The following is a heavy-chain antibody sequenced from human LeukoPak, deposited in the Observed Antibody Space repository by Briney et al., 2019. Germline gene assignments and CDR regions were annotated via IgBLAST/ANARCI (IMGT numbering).Heavy chain of an antibody. J-gene: IGHJ4*02. CDR2: ISSNGGSI. CDR3: AAYSDYDVAY. CDR1: GFTFSSYG. V-gene: IGHV3-64*01. D-gene: IGHD5-12*01. Sequence: PGGSLRLSCAASGFTFSSYGMHWVRQAPGKGLEYVSAISSNGGSIYYANSVKGRFTISRDNSKNTLFLQMGSLRAEDMAIYYCAAYSDYDVAYWGQGTLVTVSS.